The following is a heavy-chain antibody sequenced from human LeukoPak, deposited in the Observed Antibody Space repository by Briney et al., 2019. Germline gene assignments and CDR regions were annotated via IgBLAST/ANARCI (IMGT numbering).Heavy chain of an antibody. J-gene: IGHJ3*02. V-gene: IGHV3-23*01. CDR1: GFTFSSYA. CDR2: ISGSGGST. Sequence: PGESLKISCAASGFTFSSYAMSWVRQAPGKGLEWVSAISGSGGSTYYADSVKGRFTISRDNSKNTLYLQMNSLRAEDTAVYYCAKLHYYDSSGYPYDAFDIWGQGTMVTVSS. CDR3: AKLHYYDSSGYPYDAFDI. D-gene: IGHD3-22*01.